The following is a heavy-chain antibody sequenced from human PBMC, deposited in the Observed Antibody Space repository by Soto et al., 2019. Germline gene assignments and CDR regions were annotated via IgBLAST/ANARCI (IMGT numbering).Heavy chain of an antibody. Sequence: ASVKVSCKASGYTFSTYGITWVRQAPGQGLEWMGWISAYNGTTKYGQKLQGRVTMTTDTSTTTAYLEIRSLRSDDTAVYYCAREISRGFGMIQGANPDYWGQGTLVTVSS. V-gene: IGHV1-18*01. CDR1: GYTFSTYG. D-gene: IGHD3-10*01. CDR3: AREISRGFGMIQGANPDY. J-gene: IGHJ4*02. CDR2: ISAYNGTT.